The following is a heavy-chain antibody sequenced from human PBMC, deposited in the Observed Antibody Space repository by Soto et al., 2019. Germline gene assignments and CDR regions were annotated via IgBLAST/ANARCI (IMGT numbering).Heavy chain of an antibody. CDR3: SREGGGIFCGGACSPWYFDR. CDR2: ISYDGSNK. V-gene: IGHV3-30*14. CDR1: GFTFSSYA. Sequence: QVQLVESGGGVVQPGRSLRLSCAASGFTFSSYAMHWVRQAPGKGLEWVAVISYDGSNKYYADSVKGRFTISRDNYKTTLYLQMNRMRDEDKDVYYCSREGGGIFCGGACSPWYFDRWGRGTLVTVSS. J-gene: IGHJ2*01. D-gene: IGHD2-8*02.